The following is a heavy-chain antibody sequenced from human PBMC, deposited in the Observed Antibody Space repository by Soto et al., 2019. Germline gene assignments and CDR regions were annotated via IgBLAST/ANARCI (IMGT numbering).Heavy chain of an antibody. CDR1: GYTFTSYG. V-gene: IGHV1-18*01. Sequence: ASVKASCKASGYTFTSYGISWVRQAPGQGLEWMGWISAYNGNTNYAQKLQGRVTMTTDTSTSTAYMELRSLRSDDTAVYYCARKDIVVVPAAMGITGTPGDFDYWGQGTLVTVSS. CDR2: ISAYNGNT. CDR3: ARKDIVVVPAAMGITGTPGDFDY. D-gene: IGHD2-2*01. J-gene: IGHJ4*02.